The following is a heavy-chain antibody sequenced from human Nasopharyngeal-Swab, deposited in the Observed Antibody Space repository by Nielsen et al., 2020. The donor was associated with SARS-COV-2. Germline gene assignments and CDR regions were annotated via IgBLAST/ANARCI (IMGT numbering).Heavy chain of an antibody. CDR3: AKDDFCPACAFDV. V-gene: IGHV3-23*01. J-gene: IGHJ3*01. Sequence: GEPLKISCAAPGFDFWKYAMSWVRQAPGKGLEWVSTVSNNDGSLTFYADSVKGRFTISRDTSKNTVSLQMNSLRAEDTAVYYCAKDDFCPACAFDVWGQGTIVTVSS. CDR2: VSNNDGSLT. D-gene: IGHD2-21*02. CDR1: GFDFWKYA.